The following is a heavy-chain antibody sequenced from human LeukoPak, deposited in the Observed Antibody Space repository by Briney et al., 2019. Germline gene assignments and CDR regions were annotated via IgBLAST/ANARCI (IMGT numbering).Heavy chain of an antibody. CDR2: IKEDRSEK. D-gene: IGHD2/OR15-2a*01. CDR3: ARDEGLSWFDP. J-gene: IGHJ5*02. V-gene: IGHV3-7*01. CDR1: GVSFSRYW. Sequence: GGSLRLSCAASGVSFSRYWMGWVRQAPGKGLEWVASIKEDRSEKYYVDSVKGRFTISRDNAKNSLYLQMNSLRAEDTALYYCARDEGLSWFDPWGQGTLVIVSS.